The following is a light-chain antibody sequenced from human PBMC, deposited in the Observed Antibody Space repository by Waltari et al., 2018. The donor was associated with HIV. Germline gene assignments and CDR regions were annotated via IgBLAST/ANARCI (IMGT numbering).Light chain of an antibody. CDR2: RNN. J-gene: IGLJ2*01. V-gene: IGLV1-47*01. CDR1: SSNIGSNY. Sequence: QSVLPQPPSASVTPGQRVTISCSGSSSNIGSNYVYWYQQLPGTAPKLLIYRNNQRPSGVPDRFSGSKSGTSASLAISGLRSEDEADYYCATWDDSLSVVVFGGGTKLTVL. CDR3: ATWDDSLSVVV.